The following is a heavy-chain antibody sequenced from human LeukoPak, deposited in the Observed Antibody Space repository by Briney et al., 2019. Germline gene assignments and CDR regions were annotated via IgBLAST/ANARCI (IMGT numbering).Heavy chain of an antibody. CDR2: ILSDGSIK. V-gene: IGHV3-30*02. D-gene: IGHD5-24*01. CDR3: AKGVGYSVDY. CDR1: GFTFSSYD. J-gene: IGHJ4*02. Sequence: PGGSLRLSCAASGFTFSSYDMHWVRQAPGKGLEWVAFILSDGSIKYYADSVKGRFTSSRDNSKDTVYLQVISLRDEDTAVYYCAKGVGYSVDYWGQGTLVTVSS.